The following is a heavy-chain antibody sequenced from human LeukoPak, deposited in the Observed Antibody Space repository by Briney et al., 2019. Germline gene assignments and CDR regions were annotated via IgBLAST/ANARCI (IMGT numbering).Heavy chain of an antibody. D-gene: IGHD2-15*01. V-gene: IGHV3-23*01. CDR1: GFTFSSYA. Sequence: PGGSLRLSCAASGFTFSSYAMSWVRQAPGKGLEWVSAISGSGGSTYYADSVKGRFTISRDNSKNTLYLQMNSLRAEDTAVYYCARFRTPPRDYSYYFDYWGQGTLVTVSS. J-gene: IGHJ4*02. CDR2: ISGSGGST. CDR3: ARFRTPPRDYSYYFDY.